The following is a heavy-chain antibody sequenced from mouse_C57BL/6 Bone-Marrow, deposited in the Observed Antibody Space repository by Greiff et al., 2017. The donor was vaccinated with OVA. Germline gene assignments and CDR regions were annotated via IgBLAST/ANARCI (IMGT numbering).Heavy chain of an antibody. J-gene: IGHJ3*01. Sequence: VQLQQSGAELVRPGTSVKMSCTASGYTFTNYWIGWAKQRPGHGLEWIGDIYPGGGYTNYNEKFKGKATLTADKSSSTAYMQFSSLTSEDSAIYYCARFDYESSFAYWGQGTLVTVSA. D-gene: IGHD2-4*01. CDR1: GYTFTNYW. V-gene: IGHV1-63*01. CDR3: ARFDYESSFAY. CDR2: IYPGGGYT.